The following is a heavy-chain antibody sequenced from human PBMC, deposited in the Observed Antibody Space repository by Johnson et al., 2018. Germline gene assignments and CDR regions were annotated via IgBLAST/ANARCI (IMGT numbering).Heavy chain of an antibody. CDR1: GFTFSNAW. CDR2: IKSTADGGTT. Sequence: VQLVESGGGLVKPGGSLRLSCAASGFTFSNAWMNWVRQAAGKGLEWVGRIKSTADGGTTDYAAPVKGRFTISRDDSINTLYLQMNSLKTEDTAVYYCTTAVVPTARRYYYMDVWGKGTTVTVSS. D-gene: IGHD2-2*01. J-gene: IGHJ6*03. V-gene: IGHV3-15*07. CDR3: TTAVVPTARRYYYMDV.